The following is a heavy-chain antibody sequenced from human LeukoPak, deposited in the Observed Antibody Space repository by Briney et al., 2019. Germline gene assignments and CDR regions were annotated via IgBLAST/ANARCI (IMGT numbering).Heavy chain of an antibody. D-gene: IGHD6-19*01. V-gene: IGHV4-59*11. CDR1: GGSMSNHY. CDR2: IHYSGTT. Sequence: SETLSLTCTVSGGSMSNHYWSWIRQPPGKGLEWIGYIHYSGTTDYNSSLKSRVTISLDTSKNHFSLTLSSVTAADTAVYYCARGGWANDYWGQGTLVTVSA. CDR3: ARGGWANDY. J-gene: IGHJ4*02.